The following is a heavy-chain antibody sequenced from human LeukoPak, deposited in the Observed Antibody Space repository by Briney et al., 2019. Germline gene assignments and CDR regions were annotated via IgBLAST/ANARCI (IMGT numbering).Heavy chain of an antibody. D-gene: IGHD3-3*01. V-gene: IGHV3-23*01. CDR2: ISGSGGST. J-gene: IGHJ3*02. Sequence: GGSLRLSCAASGFTFSSYAMSWVRQAPGKGLEWVSAISGSGGSTYYADSVKGRFTISRDNSKNTLYLQMNSLRAEDTAVYYCAKLPRDDFWSGYPYAFDIWGQGTMVTVSS. CDR1: GFTFSSYA. CDR3: AKLPRDDFWSGYPYAFDI.